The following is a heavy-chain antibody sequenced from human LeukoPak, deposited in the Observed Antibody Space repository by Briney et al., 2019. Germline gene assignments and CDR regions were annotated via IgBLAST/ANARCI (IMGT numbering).Heavy chain of an antibody. J-gene: IGHJ4*02. CDR2: ISGSGGST. D-gene: IGHD3-3*01. CDR1: GFTFSSYA. V-gene: IGHV3-23*01. Sequence: GGSLRLSCAASGFTFSSYAMSWVRQAPGKGLEWVSAISGSGGSTYYADSVKGRFTISRDNSKNTLYLQMNSLRAEDTAVYYCARDSLRSGYLDYWGQGTLVTVSS. CDR3: ARDSLRSGYLDY.